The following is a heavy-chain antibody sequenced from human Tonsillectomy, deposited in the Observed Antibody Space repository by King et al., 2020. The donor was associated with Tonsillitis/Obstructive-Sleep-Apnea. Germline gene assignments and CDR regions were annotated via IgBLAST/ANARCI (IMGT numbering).Heavy chain of an antibody. Sequence: QLVQSGAEVKKPGASVKVSCKASGYTFTSSGISWVRQAPGQGLEWMVWISAYNGNTNYAQKLQGRVTMTTDTSTSTAYMELRSLRSDDTAVYYCARDLPYCGGDCYPPDYWGQGTLVTVSS. D-gene: IGHD2-21*01. J-gene: IGHJ4*02. CDR3: ARDLPYCGGDCYPPDY. V-gene: IGHV1-18*01. CDR1: GYTFTSSG. CDR2: ISAYNGNT.